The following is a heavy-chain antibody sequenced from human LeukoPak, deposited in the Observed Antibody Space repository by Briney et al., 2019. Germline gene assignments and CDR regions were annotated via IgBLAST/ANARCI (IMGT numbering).Heavy chain of an antibody. J-gene: IGHJ4*02. D-gene: IGHD3-9*01. V-gene: IGHV3-48*02. CDR1: GFTFRLYS. Sequence: GGSLRLSCAASGFTFRLYSMNWVRQAPGKGLEWVSYIRSSDGAIAYADSVKGRFTISRDDAKKSLYLQMNSLRDEDTAVYYCARDRDWAFDYWGQGTLVTVSS. CDR2: IRSSDGAI. CDR3: ARDRDWAFDY.